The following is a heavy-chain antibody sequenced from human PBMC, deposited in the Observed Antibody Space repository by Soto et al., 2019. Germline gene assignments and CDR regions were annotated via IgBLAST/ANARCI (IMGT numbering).Heavy chain of an antibody. Sequence: EVQLVESGGGLVQPGGSLRLSCAASGFRFENQWMYWVRQAPGKGLVWVSRINHSGSHTTYADSVKGRFTISRDNAKNTLYLQTNSLRAEDTAVYYCARDVGGNYDYCGMAVWGQGTTVTVSS. V-gene: IGHV3-74*03. CDR3: ARDVGGNYDYCGMAV. CDR1: GFRFENQW. J-gene: IGHJ6*02. CDR2: INHSGSHT.